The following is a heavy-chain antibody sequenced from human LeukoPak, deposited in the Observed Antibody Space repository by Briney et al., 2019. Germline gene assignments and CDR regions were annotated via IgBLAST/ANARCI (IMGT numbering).Heavy chain of an antibody. CDR3: AKGSKIFAAADYYFDY. CDR2: ISWNSGSI. CDR1: GFTFDDYA. J-gene: IGHJ4*02. V-gene: IGHV3-9*03. Sequence: GRSLRLSCAASGFTFDDYAMHWVRQAPGKGLEWVSGISWNSGSIGYADSVKGRFTISRDNAKNSLYLQMNSLRAEDMALYYCAKGSKIFAAADYYFDYWGQGTLVTVSS. D-gene: IGHD6-13*01.